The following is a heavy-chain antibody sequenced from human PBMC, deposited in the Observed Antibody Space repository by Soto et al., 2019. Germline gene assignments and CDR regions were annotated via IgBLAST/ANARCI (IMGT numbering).Heavy chain of an antibody. Sequence: EVQLVESGGGLVQPGGSLRLSCAASGFTFNNYWLHWVRQAPGKGLVWVSRINGDGSNTNYADSVTGRFTISRDNAKNTVYLQMNSLRAEDTAVYYCARGARGLYYMDVWGKETTVTVSS. CDR2: INGDGSNT. J-gene: IGHJ6*03. V-gene: IGHV3-74*01. CDR1: GFTFNNYW. CDR3: ARGARGLYYMDV.